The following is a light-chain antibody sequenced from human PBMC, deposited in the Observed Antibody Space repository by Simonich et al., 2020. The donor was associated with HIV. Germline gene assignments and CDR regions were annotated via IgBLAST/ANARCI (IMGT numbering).Light chain of an antibody. Sequence: ELVMTQSPATLSVSPGKRAALSCRASQSVSSNLAWYQQKPGQATRLRIYVASTRATGIPARFSGSGSGTEFTLTISSLQPEDFATYYCQQYNSYPYTFGQGTKLEIK. V-gene: IGKV3-15*01. CDR2: VAS. CDR1: QSVSSN. CDR3: QQYNSYPYT. J-gene: IGKJ2*01.